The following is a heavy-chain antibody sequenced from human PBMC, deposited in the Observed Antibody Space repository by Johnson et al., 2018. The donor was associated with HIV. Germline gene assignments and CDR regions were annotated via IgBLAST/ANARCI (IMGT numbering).Heavy chain of an antibody. CDR3: ARDLRDIVVPDAFDI. D-gene: IGHD5-12*01. V-gene: IGHV3-11*04. CDR2: ISSSGSTI. CDR1: GFTFSDYD. Sequence: VQLVESGGGLVKPGGSLRLSCAASGFTFSDYDMSWIRQAPGKGLEWVSYISSSGSTIYYADSVKGRFTISRDNAKNSLYLQMNSLGAEDTAGYYCARDLRDIVVPDAFDIWGQGTMVTVSS. J-gene: IGHJ3*02.